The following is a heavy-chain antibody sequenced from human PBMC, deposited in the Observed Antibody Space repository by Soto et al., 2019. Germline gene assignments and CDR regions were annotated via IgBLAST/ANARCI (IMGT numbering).Heavy chain of an antibody. V-gene: IGHV3-64*01. Sequence: EVQLVESGGGLVQPGGSLRLSCAASGFTFSSYAMHWVRQAPGKGLEYVSVINSNGGSTYYANSVKGRFTISRDNSKTTLYLQMGSLRAEDMAVYYCARTSGYAFDYWGQGNLVTVSS. CDR1: GFTFSSYA. CDR2: INSNGGST. CDR3: ARTSGYAFDY. D-gene: IGHD5-12*01. J-gene: IGHJ4*02.